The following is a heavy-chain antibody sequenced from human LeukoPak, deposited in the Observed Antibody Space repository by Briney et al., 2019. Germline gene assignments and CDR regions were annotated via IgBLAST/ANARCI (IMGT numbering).Heavy chain of an antibody. D-gene: IGHD3-22*01. CDR1: GGSISSGGYY. V-gene: IGHV4-31*03. J-gene: IGHJ3*02. Sequence: SETLSLTCTVSGGSISSGGYYWSWIRQHPGKGLEWIGYIYYSGSTYYNPSLKSRVTISVDTSKNQFSLKLSSVTAADTAVYYCARRRRRTVFYDSSGYYYDDAFDIWGQGTMVTVSS. CDR3: ARRRRRTVFYDSSGYYYDDAFDI. CDR2: IYYSGST.